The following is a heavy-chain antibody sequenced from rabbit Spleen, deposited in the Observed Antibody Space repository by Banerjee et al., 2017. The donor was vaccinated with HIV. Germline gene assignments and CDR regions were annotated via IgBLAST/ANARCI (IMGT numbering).Heavy chain of an antibody. D-gene: IGHD6-1*01. CDR3: VRDVTRFDGGMIYASGYFAL. CDR2: IYGGSSGST. Sequence: QSLEESGGGLVQPEGSLALTCTASGFTISSSYYMCWVRQAPGKGLEWIACIYGGSSGSTYYASWAKGRFTISKTSSTTVTLQMTSLSAADTATYFCVRDVTRFDGGMIYASGYFALWGPGTLVTVS. J-gene: IGHJ4*01. V-gene: IGHV1S40*01. CDR1: GFTISSSYY.